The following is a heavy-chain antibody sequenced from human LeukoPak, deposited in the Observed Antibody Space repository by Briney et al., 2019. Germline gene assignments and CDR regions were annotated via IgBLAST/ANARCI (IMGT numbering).Heavy chain of an antibody. CDR1: GFTFSSYG. V-gene: IGHV3-30*18. D-gene: IGHD3-9*01. CDR3: AKDQVTDILTGYDYGMDV. CDR2: ISYDGSNK. J-gene: IGHJ6*02. Sequence: PGGSLRLSCAASGFTFSSYGTHWVRQAPGKGLEWVAVISYDGSNKYYADSVKGRFTISRDNSKNTLYLQMNSLRAEDTAVYYCAKDQVTDILTGYDYGMDVWGQGTTVTVSS.